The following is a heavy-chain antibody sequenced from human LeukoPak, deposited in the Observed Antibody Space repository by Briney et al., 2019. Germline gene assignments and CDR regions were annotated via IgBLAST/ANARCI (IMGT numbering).Heavy chain of an antibody. J-gene: IGHJ4*02. D-gene: IGHD3-10*01. V-gene: IGHV3-23*01. CDR1: GFTFSSYA. Sequence: GGSLRLSCAASGFTFSSYAMSWVRQAPGKGLEWVSAISGSGGSTYYADSVKGRFTISRDNSKNTLYLQMNSLRAEDTAVYYCAKYHYGVLWFGESIIDYWGQGTLVTVSS. CDR3: AKYHYGVLWFGESIIDY. CDR2: ISGSGGST.